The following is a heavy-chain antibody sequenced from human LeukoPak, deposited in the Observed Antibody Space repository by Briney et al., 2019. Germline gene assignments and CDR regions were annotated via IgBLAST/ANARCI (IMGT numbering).Heavy chain of an antibody. Sequence: ASVKVSCKASGYTFTNYHMHWVRQAPGQGLEWMGTIDPSGGRTNYAQKFQGRVTLTGDTSTSTVYMELSRLRSEDTAVYYCARPAPTGVDAFDIWGQGTLVTVSS. V-gene: IGHV1-46*01. CDR1: GYTFTNYH. D-gene: IGHD3-10*01. CDR2: IDPSGGRT. J-gene: IGHJ3*02. CDR3: ARPAPTGVDAFDI.